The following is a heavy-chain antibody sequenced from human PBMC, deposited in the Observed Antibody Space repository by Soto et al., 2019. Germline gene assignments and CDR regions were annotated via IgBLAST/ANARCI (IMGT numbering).Heavy chain of an antibody. V-gene: IGHV3-72*01. CDR2: IRDKGNGYTT. CDR1: GFTFSDHY. CDR3: TRGRCTGGSCYCGDY. Sequence: EVQLVESGGGLVQPGRSLRLSCAASGFTFSDHYMDWVRQAPGKGLEWVGRIRDKGNGYTTEYAASVKARFTISRDNSQNSLYLQMNSLEPEDTAVYYCTRGRCTGGSCYCGDYWGQGTLVTVSS. D-gene: IGHD2-15*01. J-gene: IGHJ4*02.